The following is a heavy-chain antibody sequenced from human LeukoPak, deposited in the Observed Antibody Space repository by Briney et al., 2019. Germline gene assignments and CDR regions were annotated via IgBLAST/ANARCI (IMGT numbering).Heavy chain of an antibody. V-gene: IGHV1-8*01. CDR1: GYTFTSYD. CDR2: MNPNSGNT. D-gene: IGHD1-26*01. Sequence: ASVKVSCKASGYTFTSYDINWVRQATGQGLEWMGWMNPNSGNTGYAQKFQGRVTMTRQTSIRTAYMELSRLRSQDTPVYFCARGRSVGATGGVIPYWGQGTLVTVS. CDR3: ARGRSVGATGGVIPY. J-gene: IGHJ4*02.